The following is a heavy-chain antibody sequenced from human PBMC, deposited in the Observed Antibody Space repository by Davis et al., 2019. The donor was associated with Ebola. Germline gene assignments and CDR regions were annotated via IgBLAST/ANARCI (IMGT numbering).Heavy chain of an antibody. Sequence: PGGSLRLSCTVSGGSITSSTYYWGWIRQPPGKGLEWIGTSFYSGSTYYNPSLKSRVTISVDTSKNQFSLRLSSVTAADTAVYFCARGATAVDTFDYWGQGTLVTVSS. D-gene: IGHD6-13*01. CDR3: ARGATAVDTFDY. V-gene: IGHV4-39*07. CDR2: SFYSGST. J-gene: IGHJ4*02. CDR1: GGSITSSTYY.